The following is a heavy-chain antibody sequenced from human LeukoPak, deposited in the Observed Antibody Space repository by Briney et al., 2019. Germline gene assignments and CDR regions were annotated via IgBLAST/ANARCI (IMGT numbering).Heavy chain of an antibody. CDR1: GFIFNTYA. CDR2: INASGSRT. D-gene: IGHD2-15*01. J-gene: IGHJ4*02. Sequence: GGSLRLSCAASGFIFNTYAMSWVRQAPGKGLEWVSDINASGSRTYYADSVKGRFTISRDNSKNTVYLQMNSLRAEDTAVYFCAKDVRGGRNGGSCYYWGLGTLVTVSS. V-gene: IGHV3-23*01. CDR3: AKDVRGGRNGGSCYY.